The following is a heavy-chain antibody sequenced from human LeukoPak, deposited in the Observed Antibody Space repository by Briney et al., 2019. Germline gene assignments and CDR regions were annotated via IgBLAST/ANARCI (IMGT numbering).Heavy chain of an antibody. CDR2: ISGSGGST. CDR1: GFTFSSYG. V-gene: IGHV3-23*01. D-gene: IGHD3-3*01. J-gene: IGHJ4*02. CDR3: AKVETYYDFWSGYSPYYFDY. Sequence: GGSLRLSCAASGFTFSSYGTSWVRQAPGKGLEWVSAISGSGGSTYYADSVKGRFTISRDNSKNTLYLQMNSLRAEDTAVYYRAKVETYYDFWSGYSPYYFDYWGQGTLVTVSS.